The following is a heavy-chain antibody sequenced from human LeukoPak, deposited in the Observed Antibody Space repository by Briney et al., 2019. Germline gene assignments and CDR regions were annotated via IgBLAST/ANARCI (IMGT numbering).Heavy chain of an antibody. CDR2: IYYSGST. D-gene: IGHD2-2*01. J-gene: IGHJ6*02. Sequence: SETLSLTCSVSGGSVSSGSYYWSWIRQPPGKGLEWIGYIYYSGSTNYNPSLKSRVTILVDTSKNQFSLKLSSVTAADTAVYYCARDRVVPAPSYYYYYGMDVWGQGTTVTVSS. CDR3: ARDRVVPAPSYYYYYGMDV. CDR1: GGSVSSGSYY. V-gene: IGHV4-61*01.